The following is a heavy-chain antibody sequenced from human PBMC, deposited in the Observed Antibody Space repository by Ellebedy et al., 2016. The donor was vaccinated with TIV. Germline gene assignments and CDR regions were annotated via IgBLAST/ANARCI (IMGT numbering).Heavy chain of an antibody. CDR1: GFTFSSYW. D-gene: IGHD6-6*01. V-gene: IGHV3-74*01. J-gene: IGHJ6*02. CDR2: INSDGSST. CDR3: ARALAARPHDYGMDV. Sequence: GESLKISCAASGFTFSSYWMHWVRQAPGKGLVWVSRINSDGSSTSYADSVKGRFTISRDNAKNTLYLQMNSLRAEDTAVYYCARALAARPHDYGMDVWGQGTTVTVSS.